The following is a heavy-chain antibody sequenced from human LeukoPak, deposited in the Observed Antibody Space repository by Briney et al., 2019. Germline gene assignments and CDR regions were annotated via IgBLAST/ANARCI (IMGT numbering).Heavy chain of an antibody. CDR3: ARDGNVLRFLEWSPAKTNWFDP. Sequence: PGGSLRPSCAASGFTFSSYSMNWVRQAPGKGPEWVSSISSSSSYIYYADSVKGRFTISRDNAKNSLYLQMNSLRAEDTAVYYCARDGNVLRFLEWSPAKTNWFDPWGQGTLVTVSS. CDR1: GFTFSSYS. J-gene: IGHJ5*02. V-gene: IGHV3-21*01. D-gene: IGHD3-3*01. CDR2: ISSSSSYI.